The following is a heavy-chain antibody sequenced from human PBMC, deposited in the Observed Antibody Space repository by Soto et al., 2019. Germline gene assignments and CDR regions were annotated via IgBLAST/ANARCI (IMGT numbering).Heavy chain of an antibody. Sequence: QVQLQQWGAGLLKPSETLSLTCAVYGGSFSGYYWSWIRQPPGKGLEWIGEINHSGSTNYNPSLKSRVTISVDTSKNQFSLKLSCVTAADTAVYYCARVYGLRRYYYDYMDVWGKGTTVTVSS. V-gene: IGHV4-34*01. J-gene: IGHJ6*03. D-gene: IGHD5-12*01. CDR1: GGSFSGYY. CDR3: ARVYGLRRYYYDYMDV. CDR2: INHSGST.